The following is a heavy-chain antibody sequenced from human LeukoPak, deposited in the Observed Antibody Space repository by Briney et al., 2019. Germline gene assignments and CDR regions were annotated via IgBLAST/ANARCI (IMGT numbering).Heavy chain of an antibody. CDR3: ARASRGYYDSSGYYRSFDY. D-gene: IGHD3-22*01. CDR1: GFTFSNYE. V-gene: IGHV3-48*03. CDR2: ISSSGSTI. Sequence: GGSLRLSCAASGFTFSNYEVNWVRQARGKGLEWVSYISSSGSTIYYADSVKGRFTISRDNAKNSLYMQMNSQRAEDTAVYYCARASRGYYDSSGYYRSFDYWRKGTLVTDSS. J-gene: IGHJ4*02.